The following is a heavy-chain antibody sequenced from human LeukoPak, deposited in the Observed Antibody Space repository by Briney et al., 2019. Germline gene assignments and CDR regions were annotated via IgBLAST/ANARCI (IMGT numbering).Heavy chain of an antibody. J-gene: IGHJ3*02. D-gene: IGHD2-15*01. CDR2: INHSGST. Sequence: SETLSLTCAVYGGSFSGYYWSWIRQPPGKGLEWIGEINHSGSTNYNPSLKSRITISVDTSENRFSLKLSSVTATDTAVYYRARDCSGGSCYGAFDIWGQGTMVTVSS. V-gene: IGHV4-34*01. CDR1: GGSFSGYY. CDR3: ARDCSGGSCYGAFDI.